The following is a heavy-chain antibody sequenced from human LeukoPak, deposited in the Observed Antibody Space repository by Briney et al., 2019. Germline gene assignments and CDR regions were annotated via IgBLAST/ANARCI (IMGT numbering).Heavy chain of an antibody. Sequence: SETLSLTCTVSGGSISSYYWSWIRQPPGKGLEWIGYNYYSGSTNYNPSLKSRVTISVDTSKNQFSLKLSSVTAADTAVYYCARDKGRGGYCSGGSCYRYYGMDVWGQGTTVTVSS. J-gene: IGHJ6*02. CDR2: NYYSGST. V-gene: IGHV4-59*01. CDR3: ARDKGRGGYCSGGSCYRYYGMDV. D-gene: IGHD2-15*01. CDR1: GGSISSYY.